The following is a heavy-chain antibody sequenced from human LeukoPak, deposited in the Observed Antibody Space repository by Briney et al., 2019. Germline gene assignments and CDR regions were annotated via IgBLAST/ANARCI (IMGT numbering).Heavy chain of an antibody. CDR2: ISSDGRDT. V-gene: IGHV3-30*04. CDR3: ARSPYSNYPTSDY. CDR1: GFTFTNYA. J-gene: IGHJ4*02. D-gene: IGHD4-11*01. Sequence: GGSLRLSCAASGFTFTNYAMHWVRQAPGKGLEWVALISSDGRDTYYADSVKGRFTISRDNSKNTLFLQMNSLRAEDTAVYYCARSPYSNYPTSDYWGQGTLATVSS.